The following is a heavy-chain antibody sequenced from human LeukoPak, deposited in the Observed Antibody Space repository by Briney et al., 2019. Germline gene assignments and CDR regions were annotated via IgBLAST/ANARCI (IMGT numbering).Heavy chain of an antibody. CDR3: AGAGGDFWSGYYTDYYMDI. CDR2: IYDSGST. D-gene: IGHD3-3*01. Sequence: PSATLSLTCTVSGGSINRYYWSWIRQPPGKGLEWIGYIYDSGSTKYNPSLMSRVTISVDTSKNQFSLMLNSVPASDTAVYYCAGAGGDFWSGYYTDYYMDIWGKGTTVTVSS. J-gene: IGHJ6*03. V-gene: IGHV4-59*01. CDR1: GGSINRYY.